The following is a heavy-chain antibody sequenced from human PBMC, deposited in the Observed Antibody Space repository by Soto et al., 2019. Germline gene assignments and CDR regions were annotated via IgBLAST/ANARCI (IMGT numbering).Heavy chain of an antibody. CDR3: ARVEAYYFDSSGYYYRYYFDY. CDR2: IYYSGST. Sequence: QVQLQESGPGLVKPSQTLSLTCTVSGGSISSGGYYWSWIRQHRGKGLELIAYIYYSGSTYYNPYLKHRVTISVDTSKNLFPLKLSSVTAADTAVYYCARVEAYYFDSSGYYYRYYFDYWGQGTLVTVSS. V-gene: IGHV4-31*03. CDR1: GGSISSGGYY. D-gene: IGHD3-22*01. J-gene: IGHJ4*02.